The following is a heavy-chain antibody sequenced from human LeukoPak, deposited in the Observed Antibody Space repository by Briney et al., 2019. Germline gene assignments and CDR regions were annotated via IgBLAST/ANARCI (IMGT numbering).Heavy chain of an antibody. V-gene: IGHV4-34*01. D-gene: IGHD1-26*01. CDR2: INHSGST. CDR1: GGSFSGYY. Sequence: SETLSLTCAAYGGSFSGYYWSWIRQPPGKGLEWIGEINHSGSTNYNPSLKSRVTISVDTSKNQFSLKLSSVTAADTAVYYCARVGTVGALPLYFDYWGQGTLVTVSS. J-gene: IGHJ4*02. CDR3: ARVGTVGALPLYFDY.